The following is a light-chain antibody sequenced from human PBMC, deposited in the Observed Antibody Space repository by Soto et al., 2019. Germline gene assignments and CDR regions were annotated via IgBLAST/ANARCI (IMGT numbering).Light chain of an antibody. Sequence: QSVLTQSPSASASLGASVKLTCTLSSGHISYAIAWHQQQPEKGPRYLMKLNSDGSHSEGDGIPDRFSGSSSVAVRYLTNSSLQSGDEADYYCQSWGTGIQVFGGGTKVTVL. CDR2: LNSDGSH. CDR1: SGHISYA. CDR3: QSWGTGIQV. V-gene: IGLV4-69*01. J-gene: IGLJ3*02.